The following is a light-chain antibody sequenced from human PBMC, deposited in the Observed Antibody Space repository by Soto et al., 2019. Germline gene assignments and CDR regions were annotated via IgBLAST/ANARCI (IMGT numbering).Light chain of an antibody. CDR3: ASYVSGSTLV. V-gene: IGLV2-14*03. CDR2: DVS. J-gene: IGLJ1*01. CDR1: SSDVGAYNF. Sequence: QSALTQPASVSGSPGQSITISCTGTSSDVGAYNFVSWYQQHPGKVPKLIISDVSNRPSGVSNRFSGFKSANTASLTISGLQPDDKAHYYCASYVSGSTLVFGTGTKLTVL.